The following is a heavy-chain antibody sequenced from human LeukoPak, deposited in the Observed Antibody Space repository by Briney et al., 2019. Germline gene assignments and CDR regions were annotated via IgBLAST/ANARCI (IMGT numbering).Heavy chain of an antibody. Sequence: GGSLRLSCAASGFTFSSYEMDWVRQAPGKGLEWVSYISSSGTTIYYADSVKGRFTISRDNAKNSLYLQMNSLRAEDTAVYYCARDYGGSSPFDYWGQGTLVTVSS. CDR3: ARDYGGSSPFDY. CDR1: GFTFSSYE. V-gene: IGHV3-48*03. J-gene: IGHJ4*02. CDR2: ISSSGTTI. D-gene: IGHD4-23*01.